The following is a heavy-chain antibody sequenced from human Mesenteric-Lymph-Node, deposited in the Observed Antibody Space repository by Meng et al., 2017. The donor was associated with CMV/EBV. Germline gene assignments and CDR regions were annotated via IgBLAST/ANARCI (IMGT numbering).Heavy chain of an antibody. D-gene: IGHD3-9*01. CDR1: GYTLTELS. Sequence: ASVKVSCKVSGYTLTELSMHWVRQAPGKGLEWMGGFDPEDGETIYAQKFQGRVTMTEDTSTDTAYMELSSLRSEDTAVYYCAKGLYYDTLTGYDYWGQGTLVTVSS. V-gene: IGHV1-24*01. CDR3: AKGLYYDTLTGYDY. CDR2: FDPEDGET. J-gene: IGHJ4*02.